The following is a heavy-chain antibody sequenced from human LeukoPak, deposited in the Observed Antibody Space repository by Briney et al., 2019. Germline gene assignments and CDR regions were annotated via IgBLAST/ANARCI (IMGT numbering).Heavy chain of an antibody. V-gene: IGHV4-4*02. CDR3: ARDPPDYGDYNDDALDY. CDR2: IYHSGST. J-gene: IGHJ4*02. Sequence: SETLSLTCAVSGGSISSSNWWSWVRQPPGKGLEWIGEIYHSGSTNYNPSLKSRVTISVDKSKNQFSLKLSSVTAADTAVYYCARDPPDYGDYNDDALDYWGQGTLVTVSS. CDR1: GGSISSSNW. D-gene: IGHD4-17*01.